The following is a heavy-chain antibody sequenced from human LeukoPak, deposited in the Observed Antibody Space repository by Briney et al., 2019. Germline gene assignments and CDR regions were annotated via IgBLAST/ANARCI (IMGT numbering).Heavy chain of an antibody. V-gene: IGHV3-43*02. D-gene: IGHD1-26*01. CDR3: AKGGATSEYFQH. CDR2: ISGDGGST. Sequence: PGGSLRLSCAASGFTFDDYAMHWVRQAPGKGLEWVSLISGDGGSTYYADSVKGRFTISRDNSKNSLYLQMNSLRIEDTALYYCAKGGATSEYFQHWGQGTLVTVSS. CDR1: GFTFDDYA. J-gene: IGHJ1*01.